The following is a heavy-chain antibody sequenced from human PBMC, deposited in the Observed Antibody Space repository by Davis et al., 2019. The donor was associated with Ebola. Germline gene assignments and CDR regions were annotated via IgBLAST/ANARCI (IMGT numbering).Heavy chain of an antibody. CDR1: GNSFSSHW. CDR2: IFTGDSAT. CDR3: ATLRRTITGMDDGFDI. Sequence: GESLKISCQDSGNSFSSHWIGRVRQMPGKGMEWMGIIFTGDSATRYRPSFRGQVTISADKSLKTAFLRWSSLKAWDTARYYCATLRRTITGMDDGFDIWGQGTMVTVSS. V-gene: IGHV5-51*01. D-gene: IGHD1-20*01. J-gene: IGHJ3*02.